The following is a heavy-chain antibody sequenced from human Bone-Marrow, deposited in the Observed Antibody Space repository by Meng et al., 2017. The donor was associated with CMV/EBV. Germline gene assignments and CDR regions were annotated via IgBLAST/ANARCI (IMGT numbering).Heavy chain of an antibody. Sequence: SETLSRTCSVSGGSISRNGYYWAWIRQPPGKGLEWIGSIYYEGSTYYSPSLKSRVTISVDTSKNQFSLKLSPVTAADTAVYYCARDRRYYDMRRSDYAFDIWGQATMVTVSS. CDR1: GGSISRNGYY. CDR3: ARDRRYYDMRRSDYAFDI. J-gene: IGHJ3*02. V-gene: IGHV4-39*07. D-gene: IGHD3-22*01. CDR2: IYYEGST.